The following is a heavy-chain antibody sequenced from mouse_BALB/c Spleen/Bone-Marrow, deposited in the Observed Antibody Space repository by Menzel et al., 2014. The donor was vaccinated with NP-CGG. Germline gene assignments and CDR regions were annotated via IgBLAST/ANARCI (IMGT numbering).Heavy chain of an antibody. J-gene: IGHJ3*01. D-gene: IGHD2-14*01. CDR3: ARDGDYRYAWFSY. Sequence: EVQGVESGGRLVKPGGSLKLSCAASGFSFSDHYMYWVRQTPEKRLEWVATISDGGGHTYYSDSVKGRFTISRDNAKNNLYLQMSSLKSEDTAMYHCARDGDYRYAWFSYWGQGTPVTVPA. CDR1: GFSFSDHY. V-gene: IGHV5-4*02. CDR2: ISDGGGHT.